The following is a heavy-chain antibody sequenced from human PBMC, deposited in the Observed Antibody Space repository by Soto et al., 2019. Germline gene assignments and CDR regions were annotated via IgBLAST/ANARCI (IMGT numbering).Heavy chain of an antibody. CDR3: ARPYSSGWYAAFDI. V-gene: IGHV4-59*08. CDR1: GGSTSTYY. Sequence: SETLSLTCTVSGGSTSTYYWSWILQPPGKGLEWIGYIYYSGSTNYNPSLKSRVTISVDTSNNHFSLKLSSVTAADTAVYYCARPYSSGWYAAFDIWGQGTMVTVSS. CDR2: IYYSGST. J-gene: IGHJ3*02. D-gene: IGHD6-19*01.